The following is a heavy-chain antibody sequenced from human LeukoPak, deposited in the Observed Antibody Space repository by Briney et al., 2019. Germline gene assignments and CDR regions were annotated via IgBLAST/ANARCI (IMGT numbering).Heavy chain of an antibody. CDR2: ISSSSSYI. D-gene: IGHD5-18*01. CDR1: GFTVSSYS. Sequence: GVSLRLSCAASGFTVSSYSMNWVRQAPGKGLEWVSSISSSSSYIYYADSVKGRFTISRDNAKNSLYLQMNSLRAEDTAVYYCAPDVDTAMRYWGQGTLVTVSS. V-gene: IGHV3-21*01. J-gene: IGHJ4*02. CDR3: APDVDTAMRY.